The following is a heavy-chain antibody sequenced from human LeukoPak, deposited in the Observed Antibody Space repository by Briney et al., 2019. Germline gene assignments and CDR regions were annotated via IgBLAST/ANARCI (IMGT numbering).Heavy chain of an antibody. D-gene: IGHD5-18*01. J-gene: IGHJ5*02. CDR2: ISGSGGST. Sequence: GGSLRLSCAASGFTFSSYAMSWVRQAPGKGLEWVSAISGSGGSTYYADSVKGRFTISRDNSKNTLYLQMNSLRAEDTAVYYWAKARGHRYGYGVPPGFDPWGKEPLVTVS. CDR1: GFTFSSYA. V-gene: IGHV3-23*01. CDR3: AKARGHRYGYGVPPGFDP.